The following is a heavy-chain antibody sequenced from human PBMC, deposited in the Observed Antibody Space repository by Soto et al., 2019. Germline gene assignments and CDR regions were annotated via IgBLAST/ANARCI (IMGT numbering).Heavy chain of an antibody. V-gene: IGHV3-7*05. J-gene: IGHJ4*02. CDR2: INHDGSDT. CDR3: ASPGGELDPLTG. CDR1: GFTFSDSW. D-gene: IGHD1-1*01. Sequence: EMQLVESGGGLVQPGGSLRLSCAASGFTFSDSWMNWVRQAPGKGLEWVANINHDGSDTYYVDSVKGRFTISRDNAKNSLSLHMNSLRAEDTAVYYCASPGGELDPLTGWGQGTLVTVSS.